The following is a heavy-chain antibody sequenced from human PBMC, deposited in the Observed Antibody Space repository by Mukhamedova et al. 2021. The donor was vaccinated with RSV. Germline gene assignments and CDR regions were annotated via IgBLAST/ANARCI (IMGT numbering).Heavy chain of an antibody. V-gene: IGHV3-48*02. J-gene: IGHJ4*02. CDR1: YS. D-gene: IGHD1-14*01. Sequence: YSMNWVRQAPGKGLEWVSYIGSRSTSIKYADSVKGRFTISRDNAKNSLYLQMYSLRDEDTAIYYCARDRDHAFDYWGQGTLVP. CDR3: ARDRDHAFDY. CDR2: IGSRSTSI.